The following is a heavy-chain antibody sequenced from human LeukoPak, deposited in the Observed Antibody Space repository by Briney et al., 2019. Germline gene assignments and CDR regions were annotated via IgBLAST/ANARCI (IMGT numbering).Heavy chain of an antibody. CDR2: IWYDGSNK. CDR1: GFTFSSYG. CDR3: ARIRDGYCISTSCRGAFDI. V-gene: IGHV3-33*01. Sequence: GGSLRLSCAASGFTFSSYGMHWVRQAPGKGLEWVAVIWYDGSNKYYADSVKGRFTISRDNSKNTLYLQMNSLRAEDTAVYYCARIRDGYCISTSCRGAFDIWGQGTVVTVS. D-gene: IGHD2-2*03. J-gene: IGHJ3*02.